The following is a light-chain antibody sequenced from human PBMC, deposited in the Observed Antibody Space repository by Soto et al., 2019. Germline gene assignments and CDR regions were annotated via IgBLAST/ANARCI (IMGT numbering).Light chain of an antibody. CDR1: SSDVGGHDY. J-gene: IGLJ3*02. CDR2: EVS. CDR3: ASYTTTFTWV. V-gene: IGLV2-14*01. Sequence: QSVLTQPASVSGSPGQSITIPCTGTSSDVGGHDYVSWFQQHPGKAPRLMIYEVSNRPSGVSNRFSGSKSGNTASLTISGLQADDEADYYFASYTTTFTWVFGGGTKLPVL.